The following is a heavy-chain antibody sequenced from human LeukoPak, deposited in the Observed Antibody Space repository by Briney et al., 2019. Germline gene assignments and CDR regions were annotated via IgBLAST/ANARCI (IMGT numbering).Heavy chain of an antibody. CDR2: IYYSGST. J-gene: IGHJ4*02. V-gene: IGHV4-59*01. CDR1: GGSISSYY. CDR3: ARNYYGSGREVDY. Sequence: SETLSLTCNVSGGSISSYYWSWIRQPPGKGLEWIGYIYYSGSTNYNPSLKSRVTISVDTSKNQFSLKLSSVTAADTAVYYCARNYYGSGREVDYWGQGTLVTVSS. D-gene: IGHD3-10*01.